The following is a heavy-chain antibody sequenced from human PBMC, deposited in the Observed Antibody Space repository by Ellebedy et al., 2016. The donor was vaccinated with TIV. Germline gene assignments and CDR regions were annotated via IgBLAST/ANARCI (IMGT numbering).Heavy chain of an antibody. CDR1: GYTFTSYY. J-gene: IGHJ4*02. CDR3: ARGGVQVWLRPFDY. V-gene: IGHV1-46*01. CDR2: INPSGGHT. Sequence: AASVKVSCKASGYTFTSYYIRWVRQAPGQGLEWMGVINPSGGHTTYALKFQGRVTMTGDTSTSTVYMELSSLTSEDTAVHYCARGGVQVWLRPFDYWGQGALVTVSS. D-gene: IGHD5-18*01.